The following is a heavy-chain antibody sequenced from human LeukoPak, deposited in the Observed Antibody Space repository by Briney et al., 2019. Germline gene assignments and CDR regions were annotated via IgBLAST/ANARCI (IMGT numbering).Heavy chain of an antibody. J-gene: IGHJ3*02. CDR2: ISYDGNKK. CDR1: GFTFSNYA. V-gene: IGHV3-30*04. Sequence: GRSLRLSCAASGFTFSNYAMNWVRQAPGKGLEWVAVISYDGNKKYYADSVKGRFTISRDNSKNTLYLQMNSLRAEDTAVYYCARKEPGIRAFDIWGQGTMVTVSS. CDR3: ARKEPGIRAFDI. D-gene: IGHD6-13*01.